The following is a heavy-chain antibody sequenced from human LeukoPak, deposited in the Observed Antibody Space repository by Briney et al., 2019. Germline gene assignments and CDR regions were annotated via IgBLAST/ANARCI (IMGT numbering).Heavy chain of an antibody. J-gene: IGHJ6*02. CDR1: GGSFTSNY. Sequence: SETLSLTCADSGGSFTSNYWTWVRQPPGKGLEWIGEINHSGATNYDPSLKSRVTISLGTSDNQFSLRLSTVTAADTAVYYCASARWDVWGQGTTVTVSS. V-gene: IGHV4-34*01. CDR2: INHSGAT. CDR3: ASARWDV.